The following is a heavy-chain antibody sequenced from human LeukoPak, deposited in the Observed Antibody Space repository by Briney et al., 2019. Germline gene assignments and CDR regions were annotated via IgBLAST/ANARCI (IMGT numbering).Heavy chain of an antibody. J-gene: IGHJ4*02. CDR3: ARDLEIVATIFDY. CDR2: ISSSSTI. CDR1: GFTFSSYS. D-gene: IGHD5-12*01. Sequence: GGSLRLSCAASGFTFSSYSMNWVRQAPGKGLEWVSYISSSSTIYYADSVKGRFTISRDNAKNSLYLQMNSLRGEDTAVYYCARDLEIVATIFDYWGQGTLVTVSS. V-gene: IGHV3-48*01.